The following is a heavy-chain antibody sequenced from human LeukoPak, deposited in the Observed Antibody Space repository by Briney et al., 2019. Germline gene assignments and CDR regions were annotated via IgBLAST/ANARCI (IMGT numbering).Heavy chain of an antibody. CDR2: ISSSGSTI. Sequence: GGSLRLSCAASGFTFSSYEMNWVRQAPGKGLEWVSYISSSGSTIYYADSVKGRFTISRDNAKNSLYLQMNSLRAEDTAVYYCARDRPPPSSRITIFWRPYYYYYYGMDVWGQGTTVTVSS. CDR3: ARDRPPPSSRITIFWRPYYYYYYGMDV. CDR1: GFTFSSYE. J-gene: IGHJ6*02. V-gene: IGHV3-48*03. D-gene: IGHD3-9*01.